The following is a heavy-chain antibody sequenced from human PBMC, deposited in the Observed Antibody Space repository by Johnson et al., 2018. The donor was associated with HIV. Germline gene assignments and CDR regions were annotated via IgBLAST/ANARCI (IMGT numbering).Heavy chain of an antibody. D-gene: IGHD6-13*01. CDR2: IYSGGST. V-gene: IGHV3-53*01. CDR1: GFTVSSNY. J-gene: IGHJ3*02. CDR3: ASSFYQQLRAFDI. Sequence: VQLVESGGGLIQPGGSLRLSCAASGFTVSSNYMSWVRQAPGKGLEWVSVIYSGGSTYYADSVKGRFTISRDNSKNTLYLQMNSLRAEDTAVYYCASSFYQQLRAFDIWGQGTKVTVSS.